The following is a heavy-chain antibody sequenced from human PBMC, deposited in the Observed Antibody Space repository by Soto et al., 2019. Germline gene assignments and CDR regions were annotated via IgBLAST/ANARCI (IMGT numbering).Heavy chain of an antibody. CDR1: GYTFTSYD. CDR3: ARERSSGWYVDY. D-gene: IGHD6-19*01. V-gene: IGHV1-8*01. CDR2: MNPNSGNT. Sequence: QVQLVQSGAEVKKPGASVKVSCKASGYTFTSYDINWVRQATGQGLEWMGWMNPNSGNTGYAQKFQGRVTMTRNTSISTXYXEXXSLRSXDTXXYYXARERSSGWYVDYWGQGTLVTVSS. J-gene: IGHJ4*02.